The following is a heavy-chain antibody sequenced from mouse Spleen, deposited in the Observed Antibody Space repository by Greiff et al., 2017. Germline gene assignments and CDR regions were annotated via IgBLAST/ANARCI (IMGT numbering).Heavy chain of an antibody. D-gene: IGHD2-4*01. V-gene: IGHV1-42*01. CDR3: ARGRYYDYDVGLVYFDV. CDR1: GYSFTGYY. Sequence: VQLQQSGPELVKPGASVKISCKASGYSFTGYYMNWVKQSPEKSLEWIGEINPSTGGTTYNQKFKAKATLTVDKSSSTAYMQLKSLTSEDSAVYYCARGRYYDYDVGLVYFDVGGAGTTATVSS. J-gene: IGHJ1*01. CDR2: INPSTGGT.